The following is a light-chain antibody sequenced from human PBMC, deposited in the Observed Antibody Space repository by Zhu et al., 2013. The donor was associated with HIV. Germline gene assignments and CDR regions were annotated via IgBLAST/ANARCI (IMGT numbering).Light chain of an antibody. J-gene: IGKJ1*01. Sequence: DIQMTQSPSSLSASVGDRVIITCRASQGISNYLAWYQQKPGKVPKLLIYAASTLQSGVPSRFSGSGSGTDFTLTINSLQPEDVATYYCQQYNDYSTWTFGQGTKVDIK. CDR1: QGISNY. CDR3: QQYNDYSTWT. CDR2: AAS. V-gene: IGKV1-27*01.